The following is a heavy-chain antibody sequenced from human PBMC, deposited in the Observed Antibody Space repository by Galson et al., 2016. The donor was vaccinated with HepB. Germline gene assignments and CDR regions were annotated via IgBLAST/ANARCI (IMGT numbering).Heavy chain of an antibody. CDR1: GFSNSTYT. CDR3: ARDRSRFSSGYYTGARDVFAI. D-gene: IGHD3-3*01. V-gene: IGHV3-21*01. J-gene: IGHJ3*02. Sequence: SLRLSCAASGFSNSTYTMNWVRQAPGKGLEWISYISSSSAYVDYADSVKGRFTISRENAKNSLYLQMNSLRAEDTAVYYCARDRSRFSSGYYTGARDVFAIWGQGTVVTVSS. CDR2: ISSSSAYV.